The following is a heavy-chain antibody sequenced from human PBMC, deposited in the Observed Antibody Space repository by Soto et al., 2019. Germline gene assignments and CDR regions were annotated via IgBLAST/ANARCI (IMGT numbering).Heavy chain of an antibody. D-gene: IGHD1-26*01. CDR2: IYHSGST. CDR3: ASHLGATRGPFDF. Sequence: QVQLQESGPGLVKPSGTLSLTCAVSGASISSAHWWNLVRQPRGKGLEWIGEIYHSGSTNSNPSLQSRVTVSIDKSKNQFSLRLSSVTAADTAIYYCASHLGATRGPFDFWGQGILVTVSS. V-gene: IGHV4-4*02. CDR1: GASISSAHW. J-gene: IGHJ4*02.